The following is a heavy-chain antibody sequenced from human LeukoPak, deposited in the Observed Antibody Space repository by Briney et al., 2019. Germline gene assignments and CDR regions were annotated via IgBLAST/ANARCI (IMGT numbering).Heavy chain of an antibody. D-gene: IGHD2-2*01. CDR2: IYYSGST. Sequence: SETLSLTCTVSGGSIGSHYWSWIRQPPGKGLEWIVYIYYSGSTNYNPSLKSRVTISVDTSKNQFSMKLSSVTAADTAVYYCAREIVVPAATTIYYYYYMDVWGKGTTVTVSS. CDR3: AREIVVPAATTIYYYYYMDV. V-gene: IGHV4-59*11. J-gene: IGHJ6*03. CDR1: GGSIGSHY.